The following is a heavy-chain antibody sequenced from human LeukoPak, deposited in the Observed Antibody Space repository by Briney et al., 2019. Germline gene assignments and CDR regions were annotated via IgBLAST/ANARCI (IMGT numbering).Heavy chain of an antibody. J-gene: IGHJ4*02. Sequence: GGSLRLSCAASGFTFSNYWMHWVRQAPGKGLVWVSRIKGDGSHTIYADSVKGRFTISRDDSKNMLYLQMNSLRVEDTAVYYCARDLNLGTTDSYWGQGTLVTISS. V-gene: IGHV3-74*01. D-gene: IGHD1-14*01. CDR3: ARDLNLGTTDSY. CDR1: GFTFSNYW. CDR2: IKGDGSHT.